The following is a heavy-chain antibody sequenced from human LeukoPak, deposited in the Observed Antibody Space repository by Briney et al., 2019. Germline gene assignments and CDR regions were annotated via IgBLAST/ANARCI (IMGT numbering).Heavy chain of an antibody. V-gene: IGHV4-39*01. CDR1: GGSINSGTFY. D-gene: IGHD1-26*01. J-gene: IGHJ4*02. CDR3: ARRSDSGSDDGEDYFDY. CDR2: MYYDGSS. Sequence: SETLSLACTVSGGSINSGTFYWGWIRQPPGKGLEWIGSMYYDGSSYYNPSLKSRVTTSVDTSKDQFSLKLTSVTAADTAVYFCARRSDSGSDDGEDYFDYWGQGTLVTVSS.